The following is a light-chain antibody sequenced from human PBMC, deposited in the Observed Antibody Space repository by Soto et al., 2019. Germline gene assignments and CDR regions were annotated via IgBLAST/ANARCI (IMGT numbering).Light chain of an antibody. J-gene: IGKJ3*01. CDR3: MQTRQTPLT. Sequence: DIVMTQSPLSLPVTPGEPASISCRSSQSLLHSNGYNYFDWYLQKPGQSPQLLIYLGSYRASGVPDRFSGSGSGTDFTLKISRVEAEDVGVYFCMQTRQTPLTFGPGTKVDIK. V-gene: IGKV2-28*01. CDR1: QSLLHSNGYNY. CDR2: LGS.